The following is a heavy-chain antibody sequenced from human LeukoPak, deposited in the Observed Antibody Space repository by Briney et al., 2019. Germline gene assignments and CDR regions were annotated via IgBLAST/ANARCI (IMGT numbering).Heavy chain of an antibody. J-gene: IGHJ6*02. CDR2: TYYRYKWYN. CDR3: ARERFSGSYAGPYYYYGMDV. V-gene: IGHV6-1*01. Sequence: SQTLSLNCAISGDSVSSNSAAWNWIRQSPSRGLEWLGRTYYRYKWYNDYAVSVKSRITINPHTSKKQFSLQLNSVTPEDTAVYYCARERFSGSYAGPYYYYGMDVWGQGTTVTVSS. CDR1: GDSVSSNSAA. D-gene: IGHD1-26*01.